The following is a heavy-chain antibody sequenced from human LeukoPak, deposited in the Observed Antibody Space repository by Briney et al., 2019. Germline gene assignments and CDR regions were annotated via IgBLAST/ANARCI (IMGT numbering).Heavy chain of an antibody. CDR3: ARHDWLES. D-gene: IGHD3-16*01. Sequence: SETLSLTCKVSGGSVSSDGYYWSWIRQPPGKGREWIGYIYYSGSTNCNPSLKSRVTISVDTSKNQFSLKLSSLTAADTAVYYCARHDWLESWGQGTLVTVSS. J-gene: IGHJ5*01. V-gene: IGHV4-61*08. CDR1: GGSVSSDGYY. CDR2: IYYSGST.